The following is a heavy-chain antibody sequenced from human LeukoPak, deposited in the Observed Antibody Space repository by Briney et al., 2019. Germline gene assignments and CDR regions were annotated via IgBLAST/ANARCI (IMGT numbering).Heavy chain of an antibody. CDR1: GGSISSSSYY. J-gene: IGHJ5*02. V-gene: IGHV4-61*02. CDR3: ARDPAHDYGDYDGVNWFDP. CDR2: IYTSGST. D-gene: IGHD4-17*01. Sequence: SETLSLTCTVSGGSISSSSYYWSWIRQPAGKGLEWIGRIYTSGSTNYNPSLKSRVTMSVDTSKNQFSLKLSSVTAADTAVYYCARDPAHDYGDYDGVNWFDPWGQGTLVTVSS.